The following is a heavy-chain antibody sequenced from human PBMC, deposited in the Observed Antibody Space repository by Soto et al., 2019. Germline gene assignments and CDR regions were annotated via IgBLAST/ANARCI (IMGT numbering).Heavy chain of an antibody. J-gene: IGHJ4*02. CDR2: IRSKANSYAT. CDR1: GFTFSGSA. D-gene: IGHD3-16*02. CDR3: TSDKFLSKGDY. V-gene: IGHV3-73*01. Sequence: ESGGGLVQPGGSLKLSCAASGFTFSGSAMHWVRQASGKGLEWVGRIRSKANSYATAYAASVKGRFTISRDDSKNTAYLQMNSLKTEDTAVYYCTSDKFLSKGDYWGQGTLVTVSS.